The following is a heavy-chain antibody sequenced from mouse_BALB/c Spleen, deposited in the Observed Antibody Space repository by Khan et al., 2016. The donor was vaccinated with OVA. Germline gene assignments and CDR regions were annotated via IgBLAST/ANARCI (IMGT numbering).Heavy chain of an antibody. CDR2: ILPGSGST. CDR3: ARSGVRRFYYALDY. Sequence: QVQLKQSGAELMKPGASVKISCKATGYTFSNYWIEWVKQRPGHGLEWIGEILPGSGSTNYNEKFKVKATFTAHTSSNTAYIQLRSLTFEDSAVYYCARSGVRRFYYALDYWGQGTSVTVSS. CDR1: GYTFSNYW. J-gene: IGHJ4*01. V-gene: IGHV1-9*01. D-gene: IGHD2-14*01.